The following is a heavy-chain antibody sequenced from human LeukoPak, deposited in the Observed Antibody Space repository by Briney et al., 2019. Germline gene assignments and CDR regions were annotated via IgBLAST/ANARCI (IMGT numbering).Heavy chain of an antibody. CDR1: GFTFSSYS. Sequence: GGSLRLSCAASGFTFSSYSMKWVRQAPGKGLEWVSFIGSSISYISYADSVKGRFTISRDNAKNSLYLHMNSLRAEDTAVYYCARFDYADYLAFDYWGQGTLVTVSS. CDR3: ARFDYADYLAFDY. V-gene: IGHV3-21*01. D-gene: IGHD4-17*01. J-gene: IGHJ4*02. CDR2: IGSSISYI.